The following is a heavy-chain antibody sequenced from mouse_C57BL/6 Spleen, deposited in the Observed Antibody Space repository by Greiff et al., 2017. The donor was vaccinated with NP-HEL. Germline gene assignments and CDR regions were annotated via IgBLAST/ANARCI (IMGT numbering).Heavy chain of an antibody. CDR2: INYDGSST. Sequence: EVKLMESEGGLVQPGSSMKLSCTASGFTFSDYYMAWVRQVPEKGLEWVANINYDGSSTYYLDSLKSRFIISRDNAKNILYLQMSSLKSEDTATYDCARQGNGYYDAMDYWGQGTSVTVSS. J-gene: IGHJ4*01. V-gene: IGHV5-16*01. CDR1: GFTFSDYY. CDR3: ARQGNGYYDAMDY. D-gene: IGHD2-2*01.